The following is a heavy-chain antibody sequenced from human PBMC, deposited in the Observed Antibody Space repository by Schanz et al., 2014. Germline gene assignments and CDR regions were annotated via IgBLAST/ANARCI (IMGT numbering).Heavy chain of an antibody. J-gene: IGHJ4*02. CDR2: IYSGIGA. D-gene: IGHD1-1*01. CDR3: ARAHGNNWYGKGLDY. CDR1: GFTVSSNH. Sequence: VQLVESGGGLVKPGGSLRLSCAVSGFTVSSNHMSWVRQAPGKGLEWVSVIYSGIGAYYADSVKGRFTISRDNSKNTLYLQMNSLRADDTAVYFCARAHGNNWYGKGLDYWGQGTQVTVSS. V-gene: IGHV3-66*01.